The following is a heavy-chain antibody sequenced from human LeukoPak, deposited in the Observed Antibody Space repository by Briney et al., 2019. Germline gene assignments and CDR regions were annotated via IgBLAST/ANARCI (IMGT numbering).Heavy chain of an antibody. CDR2: ISGSGDST. CDR1: GFTYRCYA. Sequence: GGSLRLSCAASGFTYRCYAMSWVRQAPGKGLEWVSAISGSGDSTYYADSVKGRFTISRDNSKNTLSLQMNSLRDDDTAVYYCAKDSDSTGSYGDYWGQGTLVTVSS. J-gene: IGHJ4*02. V-gene: IGHV3-23*01. D-gene: IGHD3-22*01. CDR3: AKDSDSTGSYGDY.